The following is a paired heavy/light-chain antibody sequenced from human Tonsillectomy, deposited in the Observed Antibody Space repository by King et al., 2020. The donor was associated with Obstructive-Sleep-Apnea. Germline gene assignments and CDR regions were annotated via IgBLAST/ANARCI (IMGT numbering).Light chain of an antibody. CDR1: QSIIFY. CDR3: QQNYNSLTWT. CDR2: AAS. Sequence: DIQLTQSPSSLSASVGDRVTITCRASQSIIFYLNWYQQRPGKAPNLLISAASSLQSGVPSRFSGSGSGTNFTLTISSLQPEDFATYYCQQNYNSLTWTFGQGTKVEIK. V-gene: IGKV1-39*01. J-gene: IGKJ1*01.
Heavy chain of an antibody. CDR3: AKGNAPAPLTGRYFDY. V-gene: IGHV3-30*02. Sequence: QVQLVESGGGVVQPGRSLRLSCAASGFTFSKYGMHWVRQAPGKGLEWVAFIRYDGSNKSYGDSVKGRFTISRDTSKNTLYLQMNSLRAEDTAVYYCAKGNAPAPLTGRYFDYWGQGTLVTVSS. J-gene: IGHJ4*02. D-gene: IGHD2-8*02. CDR2: IRYDGSNK. CDR1: GFTFSKYG.